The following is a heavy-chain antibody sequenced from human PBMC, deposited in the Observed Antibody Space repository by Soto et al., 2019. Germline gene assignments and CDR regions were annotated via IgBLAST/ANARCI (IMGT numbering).Heavy chain of an antibody. D-gene: IGHD5-12*01. J-gene: IGHJ4*02. V-gene: IGHV3-9*01. Sequence: GGSLRLSCVASGFTFDDYAMHWVRQAPGKGLEWVSSITWNGGRIDYADSVKGRFTISRDNPRNSLYLQMNSLRAEDTAVYFCAKGRSVVATTGGGFDYWGQGTLVTVSS. CDR2: ITWNGGRI. CDR3: AKGRSVVATTGGGFDY. CDR1: GFTFDDYA.